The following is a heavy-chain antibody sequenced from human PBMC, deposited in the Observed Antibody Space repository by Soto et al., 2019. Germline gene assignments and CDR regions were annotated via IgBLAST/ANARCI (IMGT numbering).Heavy chain of an antibody. D-gene: IGHD3-22*01. J-gene: IGHJ4*02. CDR3: ASARTRITMIVVVISGFDY. CDR2: IIPIFGTA. Sequence: SVKVSCKASGGTFSSYAISWVRQAPGQGLEWMGGIIPIFGTANYAQKFQGRVTITADESTSTAYMELSSLRSEDTAVYYCASARTRITMIVVVISGFDYWGQGTLVTVSS. V-gene: IGHV1-69*13. CDR1: GGTFSSYA.